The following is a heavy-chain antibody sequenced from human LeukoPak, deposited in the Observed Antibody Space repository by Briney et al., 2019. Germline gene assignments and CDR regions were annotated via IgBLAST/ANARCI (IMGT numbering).Heavy chain of an antibody. Sequence: SETLSLTCTVSAGSINCGDYYWSWIRQPAGKGLEWIGRIYSPGTNYNYNPSVKSRVTISIDTSKNQFSLKLTSVTAADTAVYYCARGIGTSYDSSRDAFDIWGQGTMVTVSS. V-gene: IGHV4-61*02. J-gene: IGHJ3*02. D-gene: IGHD3-22*01. CDR1: AGSINCGDYY. CDR3: ARGIGTSYDSSRDAFDI. CDR2: IYSPGTN.